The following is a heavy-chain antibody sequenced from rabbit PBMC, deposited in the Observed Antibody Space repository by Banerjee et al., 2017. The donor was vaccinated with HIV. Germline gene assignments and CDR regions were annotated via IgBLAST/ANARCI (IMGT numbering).Heavy chain of an antibody. V-gene: IGHV1S7*01. Sequence: HLKESGGGLVQPGGSLKLSCTASGFTLSSYYMNWVRQAPGKGLEWIGYIDPVVGITYYANWVNGRFSISRENAQNTVFLQMTSLTAADTATYFCARDGAGGSYCALWGQGSLVTVS. J-gene: IGHJ4*01. CDR1: GFTLSSYY. CDR3: ARDGAGGSYCAL. D-gene: IGHD8-1*01. CDR2: IDPVVGIT.